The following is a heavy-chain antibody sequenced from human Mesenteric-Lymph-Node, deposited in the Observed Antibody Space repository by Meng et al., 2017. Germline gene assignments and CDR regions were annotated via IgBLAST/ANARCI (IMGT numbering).Heavy chain of an antibody. J-gene: IGHJ5*02. V-gene: IGHV4-30-2*01. CDR1: GITSCSGEHS. CDR2: CKHRRKT. CDR3: ARGGYDLNWFDP. D-gene: IGHD2-15*01. Sequence: QRRGSRSVLVKPHQALPLPCTVCGITSCSGEHSWTEPRQAPGVDRERIGHCKHRRKTDYQPSRKSLVTKVVDRVKNQSALKLSSVSAAVTVWDFCARGGYDLNWFDPWGQGTLVTVSS.